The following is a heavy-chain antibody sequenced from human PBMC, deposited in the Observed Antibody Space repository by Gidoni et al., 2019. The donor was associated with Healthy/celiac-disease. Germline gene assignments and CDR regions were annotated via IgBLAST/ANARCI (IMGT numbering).Heavy chain of an antibody. D-gene: IGHD4-17*01. CDR3: ARDRADYGDYAWFDP. Sequence: EVQLVESGGGLVQPGGSLRPSCSASGFTFSSYWMHWVRQAPGKGLVWVSRINSDGSRTSYADSVKGRFTISRDNAKNTLYLQMNSLRAEDTAVYYCARDRADYGDYAWFDPWGQGTLVTVSS. J-gene: IGHJ5*02. CDR1: GFTFSSYW. V-gene: IGHV3-74*01. CDR2: INSDGSRT.